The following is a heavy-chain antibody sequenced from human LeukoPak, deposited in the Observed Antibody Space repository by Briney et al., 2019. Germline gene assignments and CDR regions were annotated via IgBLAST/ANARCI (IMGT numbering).Heavy chain of an antibody. D-gene: IGHD5-18*01. CDR1: GFTFSSYA. CDR2: ISNIGTSI. V-gene: IGHV3-21*01. J-gene: IGHJ4*02. Sequence: GGSLRLSCAASGFTFSSYAMSWVRQAPGKGLEWVSSISNIGTSIYYADSVKGRFTISRDNAKNSLYLQMDSLRAEDTAVYYCAPEDTAMVEHLDFDYWGQGTLITVSS. CDR3: APEDTAMVEHLDFDY.